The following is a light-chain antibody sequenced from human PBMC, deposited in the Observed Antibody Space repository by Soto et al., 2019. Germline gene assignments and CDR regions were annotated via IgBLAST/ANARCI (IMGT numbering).Light chain of an antibody. Sequence: DIQLTQSPSTLSAFVGDRVTLTWRASQSISSWLAWYQQKPGKAPKLLIYKASSLESGVPSRFSGSGSGTEFTLTISSLKPDDFETYYCQQYNSYSRTFGQGTKVDIK. CDR3: QQYNSYSRT. V-gene: IGKV1-5*03. J-gene: IGKJ1*01. CDR1: QSISSW. CDR2: KAS.